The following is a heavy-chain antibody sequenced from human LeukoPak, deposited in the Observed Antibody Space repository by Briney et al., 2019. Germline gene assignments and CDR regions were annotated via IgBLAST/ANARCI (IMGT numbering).Heavy chain of an antibody. J-gene: IGHJ4*02. CDR3: ARWNWFPDY. V-gene: IGHV3-7*01. CDR1: GFTFSGYW. Sequence: GGSLRRSCAASGFTFSGYWMTWVRQAPGKGLEWVANIKTDGSKEYYVDSVKGRFTISRDNAKNSLYLQMNSLRAEDTAVYYCARWNWFPDYWGQGTLVTVSS. CDR2: IKTDGSKE. D-gene: IGHD1-7*01.